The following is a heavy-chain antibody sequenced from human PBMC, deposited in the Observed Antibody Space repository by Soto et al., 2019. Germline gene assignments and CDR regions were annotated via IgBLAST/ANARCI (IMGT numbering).Heavy chain of an antibody. CDR3: AKDISVGATYYFDY. CDR1: GFTFSSFA. J-gene: IGHJ4*02. Sequence: VGSLRLSCAASGFTFSSFAMSWVRQAPGKGLEWVSAISGSGGSTYYADSVKGRFTISRDNSKNTLYVQMNSLRAEDTAVYYCAKDISVGATYYFDYWGQGTLVTVSS. V-gene: IGHV3-23*01. CDR2: ISGSGGST. D-gene: IGHD1-26*01.